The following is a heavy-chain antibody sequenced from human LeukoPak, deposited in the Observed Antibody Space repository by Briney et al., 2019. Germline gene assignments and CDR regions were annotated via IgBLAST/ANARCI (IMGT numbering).Heavy chain of an antibody. V-gene: IGHV3-73*01. CDR3: TRPAVGAVAGRDV. Sequence: PGGSLRLSCAASGFTFSDSAMHWVRQASGKGLEWVGRIRSKANNYATAYVPSVKGRFTISRDDSKNTAYLQMNSLKTEDTAVYYCTRPAVGAVAGRDVWGEGTTVTVSS. CDR2: IRSKANNYAT. D-gene: IGHD6-19*01. CDR1: GFTFSDSA. J-gene: IGHJ6*04.